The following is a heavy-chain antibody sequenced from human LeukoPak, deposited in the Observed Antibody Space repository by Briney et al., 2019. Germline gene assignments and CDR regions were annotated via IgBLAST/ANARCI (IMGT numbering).Heavy chain of an antibody. V-gene: IGHV4-4*07. CDR3: ARDAGPGYYYYMDV. CDR2: IYTSGST. CDR1: GGSISSYY. D-gene: IGHD3-10*01. J-gene: IGHJ6*03. Sequence: SETLSLTCTVSGGSISSYYWSWIRQPAGKGLEWIGRIYTSGSTNYNPSLKSRVTMSVDTSKNQFSLKLSFVTAADTAVYYCARDAGPGYYYYMDVWGKGTTVTVSS.